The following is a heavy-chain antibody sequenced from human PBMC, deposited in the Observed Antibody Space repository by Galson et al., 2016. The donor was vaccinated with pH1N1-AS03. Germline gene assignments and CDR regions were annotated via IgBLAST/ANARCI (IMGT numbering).Heavy chain of an antibody. V-gene: IGHV3-21*01. CDR3: AGEGGRGSSSIDWFDL. Sequence: SLRLSCAASGFTFRTYTMNWVRKAPGKGLEYVSSIISTSRNIYYEASLKGRFTISRDNAKNSLYLQMTSLRAADTAVYYCAGEGGRGSSSIDWFDLWGQGTLVTVSS. D-gene: IGHD6-6*01. CDR1: GFTFRTYT. J-gene: IGHJ5*02. CDR2: IISTSRNI.